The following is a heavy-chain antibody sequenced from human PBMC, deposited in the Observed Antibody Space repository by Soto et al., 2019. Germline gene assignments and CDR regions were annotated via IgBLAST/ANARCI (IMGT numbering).Heavy chain of an antibody. D-gene: IGHD6-6*01. Sequence: QVPLVQSGAEVKKPGSSVKVSCKASGGTFSSYALSWVRQAPGQGLEWMGGIIPIFGTANYAQKFQGRVTITADESTSTAYMELSSLRSEDTAVYYCARVDDTMYSSSYYLDYWGQGTLVTVSS. V-gene: IGHV1-69*01. CDR3: ARVDDTMYSSSYYLDY. CDR1: GGTFSSYA. CDR2: IIPIFGTA. J-gene: IGHJ4*02.